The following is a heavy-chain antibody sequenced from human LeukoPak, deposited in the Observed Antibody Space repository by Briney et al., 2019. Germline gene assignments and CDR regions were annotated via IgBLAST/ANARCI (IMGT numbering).Heavy chain of an antibody. CDR2: FDPEDGET. D-gene: IGHD6-19*01. J-gene: IGHJ6*02. V-gene: IGHV1-24*01. CDR3: ARPQWLVHIYDYGMDV. Sequence: ASVKVSCKVSGYTLTESSMHWVRQAPGKGLEWMGGFDPEDGETIYAQKFQGRVTMTEDTSTDTAYMELSSLRSEDTAVYYCARPQWLVHIYDYGMDVWGQGTTVTVSS. CDR1: GYTLTESS.